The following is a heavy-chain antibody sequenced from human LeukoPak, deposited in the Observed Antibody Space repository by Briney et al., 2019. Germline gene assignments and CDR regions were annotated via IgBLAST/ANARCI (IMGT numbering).Heavy chain of an antibody. CDR3: ARDFHSSGYYHYFHY. CDR2: INGNNGNT. D-gene: IGHD3-22*01. V-gene: IGHV1-18*01. J-gene: IGHJ4*02. Sequence: ASVKVSCKASGYTFTSYGISWVRQAPGQGLEWMGWINGNNGNTNYAQKLQGRVTMTTDTSTSTAYMELRSLRSDDTAVYYCARDFHSSGYYHYFHYWGQGTLVTVSS. CDR1: GYTFTSYG.